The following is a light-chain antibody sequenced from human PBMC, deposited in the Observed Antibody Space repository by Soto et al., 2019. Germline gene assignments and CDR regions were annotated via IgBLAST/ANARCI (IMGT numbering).Light chain of an antibody. V-gene: IGLV2-14*01. CDR1: SSDVGDYNY. CDR2: DVS. J-gene: IGLJ1*01. Sequence: QLVLTQPASVSGSPGQSITISCTGTSSDVGDYNYVSWYQQHPGKAPKLMIYDVSNRPSGVSNRFSGSKSGNTASLTISGLQAEDEADYYCSSYTSTSTLLYVFGTGTKLTVL. CDR3: SSYTSTSTLLYV.